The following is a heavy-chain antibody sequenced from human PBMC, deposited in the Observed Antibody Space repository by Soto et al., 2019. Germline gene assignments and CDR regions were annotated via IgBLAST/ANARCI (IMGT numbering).Heavy chain of an antibody. CDR3: APLSVSLSGPYGIHV. CDR2: MFYSGLT. Sequence: SETLSLTCSFSCYSVTSSDYYWAWIRQPPGKGLEWIGSMFYSGLTYYNPSLKSRVTLSVDTSKNQFSVRLNSVTAADTAVYYCAPLSVSLSGPYGIHVWGQGTTVTVSS. J-gene: IGHJ6*02. D-gene: IGHD2-15*01. V-gene: IGHV4-39*01. CDR1: CYSVTSSDYY.